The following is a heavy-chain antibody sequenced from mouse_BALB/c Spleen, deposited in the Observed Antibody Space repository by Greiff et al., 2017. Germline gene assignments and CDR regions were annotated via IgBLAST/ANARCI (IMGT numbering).Heavy chain of an antibody. D-gene: IGHD1-2*01. J-gene: IGHJ2*01. CDR2: IRLKSNNYAT. CDR1: GFTFSNYW. CDR3: TRQGLRPYFDY. V-gene: IGHV6-6*02. Sequence: EVKLVESGGGLVQPGGSMKLSCVASGFTFSNYWMNWVRQSPEKGLEWVAEIRLKSNNYATHYAESVKGRFTISRDDSKSSVYLQMNNLRAEDTGIYYCTRQGLRPYFDYWGQGTTLTVSS.